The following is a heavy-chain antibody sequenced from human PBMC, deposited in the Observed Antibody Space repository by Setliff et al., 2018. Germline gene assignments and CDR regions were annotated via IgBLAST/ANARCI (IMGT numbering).Heavy chain of an antibody. J-gene: IGHJ6*02. Sequence: PSETLSLTCTVSGGSISSGSYYWSWIRQPAGKGLEWIGHIYTSGSTNYNPSLKSRVTISVDTSKNQFSLKLSSVTAADTAVYYCARGRERDYNFWSGYYTYYYYGMDVWGQGTTVTVSS. CDR3: ARGRERDYNFWSGYYTYYYYGMDV. CDR2: IYTSGST. V-gene: IGHV4-61*09. D-gene: IGHD3-3*01. CDR1: GGSISSGSYY.